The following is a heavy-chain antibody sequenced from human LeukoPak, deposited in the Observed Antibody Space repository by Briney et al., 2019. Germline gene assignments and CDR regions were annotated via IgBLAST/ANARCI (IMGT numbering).Heavy chain of an antibody. J-gene: IGHJ4*02. CDR2: ISAYNGNT. CDR1: GYTFTSYG. CDR3: ARDSDYGDYAADY. Sequence: ASVKVSCKASGYTFTSYGISWVRQAPGQGLEWMGWISAYNGNTNYAQKLQGRVTMTRDTSTSTVYMELSSLRSEDTAVYYCARDSDYGDYAADYWGQGTLVTVSS. D-gene: IGHD4-17*01. V-gene: IGHV1-18*01.